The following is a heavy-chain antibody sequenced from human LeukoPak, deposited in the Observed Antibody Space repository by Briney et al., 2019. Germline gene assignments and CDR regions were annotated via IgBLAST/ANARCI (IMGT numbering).Heavy chain of an antibody. CDR2: IYYSGSI. J-gene: IGHJ4*02. CDR1: GGSISSYY. CDR3: ARENPSGYYNRPIDY. Sequence: PSETLSLTCTVSGGSISSYYWSWIRQPPGKGLEWIGDIYYSGSIKYNPSLKSRVTMSVDTSKNQFSLKLSSVTAADTAIYYCARENPSGYYNRPIDYWGQGTLVTGSS. D-gene: IGHD3-22*01. V-gene: IGHV4-59*01.